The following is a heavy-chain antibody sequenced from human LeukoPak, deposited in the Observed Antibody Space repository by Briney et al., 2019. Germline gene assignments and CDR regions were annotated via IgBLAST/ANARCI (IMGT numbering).Heavy chain of an antibody. CDR2: IYPGDSDT. CDR1: GYSFTSYW. D-gene: IGHD4-17*01. V-gene: IGHV5-51*01. Sequence: GESLKISCKASGYSFTSYWIGWVRQMPGKGLEWMGIIYPGDSDTRYSPSFRGQVTISADKSISTAYLQWSTLKASDSDMYYCATPTAEDAFDIWGQGTMVTVSS. CDR3: ATPTAEDAFDI. J-gene: IGHJ3*02.